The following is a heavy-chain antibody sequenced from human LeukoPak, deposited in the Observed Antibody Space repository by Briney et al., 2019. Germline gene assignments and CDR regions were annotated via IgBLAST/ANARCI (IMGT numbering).Heavy chain of an antibody. Sequence: ASLKVSCKASGYTFTSYGISWVRQAPGQGLEWMGWISAYNGNTNYAQKLQGRVTMTTDTSTSTAYMELRSLRSDDTAVYYCARAGLGYCSSTSCSGGWFDPWGQGTLLTVSS. V-gene: IGHV1-18*01. J-gene: IGHJ5*02. CDR1: GYTFTSYG. CDR2: ISAYNGNT. CDR3: ARAGLGYCSSTSCSGGWFDP. D-gene: IGHD2-2*01.